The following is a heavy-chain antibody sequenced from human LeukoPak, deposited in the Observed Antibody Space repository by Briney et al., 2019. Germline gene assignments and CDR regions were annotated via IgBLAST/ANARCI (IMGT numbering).Heavy chain of an antibody. V-gene: IGHV4-59*01. CDR1: GGSISRYY. CDR3: ARMRYYYYGMDV. CDR2: IYYSGST. J-gene: IGHJ6*02. Sequence: SETLSLTCTVSGGSISRYYWIWIRQPPGKGLECIGYIYYSGSTNYNPSLKSRVTISVDTSKNQFSLKLSSVTAADTAVYYCARMRYYYYGMDVWGQGTTVTVSS.